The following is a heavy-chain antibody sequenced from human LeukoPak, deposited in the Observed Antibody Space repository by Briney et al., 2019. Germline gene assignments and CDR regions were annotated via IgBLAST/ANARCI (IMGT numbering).Heavy chain of an antibody. CDR1: GYTFTSYY. V-gene: IGHV5-51*01. D-gene: IGHD6-19*01. J-gene: IGHJ4*02. Sequence: KVSCTASGYTFTSYYMHWVRQMPGKGLEWMGIIYPGDSDTRYSPSFQGQVTISADKSISTAYLQWSSLKASDTAMYYCANSQYSSGWAYFDYWGQGTLVTVSS. CDR2: IYPGDSDT. CDR3: ANSQYSSGWAYFDY.